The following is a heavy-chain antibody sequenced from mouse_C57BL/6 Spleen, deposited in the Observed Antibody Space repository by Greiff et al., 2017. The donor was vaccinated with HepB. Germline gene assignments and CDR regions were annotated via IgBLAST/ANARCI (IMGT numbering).Heavy chain of an antibody. J-gene: IGHJ2*01. CDR2: ISYDGSN. CDR1: GYSITSGYY. V-gene: IGHV3-6*01. D-gene: IGHD4-1*01. CDR3: ARELGLFDY. Sequence: VQLKESGPGLVKPSQSLSLTCSVTGYSITSGYYWNWIRQFPGNKLEWMGYISYDGSNNYNPSLKNRIPITRDTSKNQFFLKLNSVTTEDTATYYCARELGLFDYWGQGTTLTVSS.